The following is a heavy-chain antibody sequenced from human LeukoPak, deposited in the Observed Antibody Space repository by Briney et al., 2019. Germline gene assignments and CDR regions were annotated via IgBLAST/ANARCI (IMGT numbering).Heavy chain of an antibody. CDR3: ARGSLRNGEYLQH. CDR1: GGSISSGGYY. J-gene: IGHJ1*01. CDR2: IYYSGST. V-gene: IGHV4-31*03. Sequence: PSETLSLTCTVSGGSISSGGYYWSWIRQHPGKGLEWIGYIYYSGSTYYNPSLKSRVSISVDTSKNQFSLKLSSVTAADTAVYYWARGSLRNGEYLQHRGPGNLV.